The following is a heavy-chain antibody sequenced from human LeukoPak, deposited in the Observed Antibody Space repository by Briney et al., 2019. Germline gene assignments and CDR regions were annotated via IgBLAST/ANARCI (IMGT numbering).Heavy chain of an antibody. V-gene: IGHV4-34*01. Sequence: SETLSLTCAVYGGSFSGYSWSWIRQPPGKGLEWIGEINHSGSTNYNPSLKSRVTISVDTSKNQFSLKLSSVTAADTAVYYCARSGYPFDYWGQGTLVTVSS. D-gene: IGHD6-25*01. CDR2: INHSGST. J-gene: IGHJ4*02. CDR3: ARSGYPFDY. CDR1: GGSFSGYS.